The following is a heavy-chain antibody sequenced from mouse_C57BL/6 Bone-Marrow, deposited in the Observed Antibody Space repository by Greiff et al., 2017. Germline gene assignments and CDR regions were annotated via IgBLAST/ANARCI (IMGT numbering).Heavy chain of an antibody. J-gene: IGHJ2*01. Sequence: VQLQQSGAELVRPGTSVKMSCKASGYTFTNYWIGWAKQRPGHGLEWIGDIYPGGGYTNYNEKFKGKAPLTADKSSSTAYMQFSSLTSEDSAIYYCARGDDYGPFDYWGQGTTLTVSS. D-gene: IGHD2-4*01. CDR3: ARGDDYGPFDY. V-gene: IGHV1-63*01. CDR1: GYTFTNYW. CDR2: IYPGGGYT.